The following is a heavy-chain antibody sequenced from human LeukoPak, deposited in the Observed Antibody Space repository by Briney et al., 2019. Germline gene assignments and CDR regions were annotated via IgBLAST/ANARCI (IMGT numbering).Heavy chain of an antibody. CDR1: GYTFTSYY. CDR2: INPSGGST. CDR3: ARDWYYDNSGYYTTGYYFDY. D-gene: IGHD3-22*01. Sequence: ASVKVSCKASGYTFTSYYMHWVRQAPGQGLEWMGIINPSGGSTSYAQKFQGRVTMTRDTPTSTAYMEPSSLRSEDTAVYYCARDWYYDNSGYYTTGYYFDYWGQGTLVTVSS. J-gene: IGHJ4*02. V-gene: IGHV1-46*01.